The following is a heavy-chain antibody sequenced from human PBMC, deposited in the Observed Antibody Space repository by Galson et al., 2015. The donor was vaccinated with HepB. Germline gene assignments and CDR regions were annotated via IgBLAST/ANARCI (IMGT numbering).Heavy chain of an antibody. J-gene: IGHJ6*02. V-gene: IGHV4-59*01. Sequence: SETLSLTCTVSGGSINGYYWSWIRQPPGKGLEWIGYIYYSGTTNYNPSLKSRVTMSVDTSKNQSSLRLNSVTAADTAVYYCARKAHSHRWLDGMDVWGQGTTVTVSS. D-gene: IGHD6-13*01. CDR1: GGSINGYY. CDR3: ARKAHSHRWLDGMDV. CDR2: IYYSGTT.